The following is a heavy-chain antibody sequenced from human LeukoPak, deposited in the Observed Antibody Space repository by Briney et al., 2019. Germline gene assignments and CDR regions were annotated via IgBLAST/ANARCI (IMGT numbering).Heavy chain of an antibody. V-gene: IGHV3-20*04. D-gene: IGHD3-22*01. CDR1: GFTFDDYG. CDR3: ARDRNYDSSGYHRPHDAFDI. J-gene: IGHJ3*02. Sequence: GGSLRLSCAASGFTFDDYGMSWVRQAPGKGLEWVSGIWNGGSTGYADSVKGRFTISRDNAKNSLYLQMNSLRAEDTALYYCARDRNYDSSGYHRPHDAFDIWGQGTMVTVSS. CDR2: IWNGGST.